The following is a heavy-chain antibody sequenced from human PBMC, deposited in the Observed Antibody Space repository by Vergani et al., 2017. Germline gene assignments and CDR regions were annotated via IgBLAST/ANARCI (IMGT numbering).Heavy chain of an antibody. J-gene: IGHJ6*03. CDR2: IRSKAYGGTT. Sequence: EVQLVESGGGLVQPGRSLRLSCTASGFTFGDYAMSWFRQAPGKGLEWVGFIRSKAYGGTTEYAASVKGRFTISRDNSKDTLYLQMNGLKSEDTAMYYCAKGGSVSSGDLSYYYYMDVWGKGTTVTVSS. D-gene: IGHD3-10*01. V-gene: IGHV3-49*03. CDR3: AKGGSVSSGDLSYYYYMDV. CDR1: GFTFGDYA.